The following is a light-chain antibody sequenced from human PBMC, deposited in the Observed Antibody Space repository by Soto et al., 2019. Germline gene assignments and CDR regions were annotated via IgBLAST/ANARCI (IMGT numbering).Light chain of an antibody. V-gene: IGKV1-39*01. Sequence: DIQMTQSSSSLLSSXSVGVTTTXXASQSISSYLNWYQQKPGKAPKLLIYAASSLQSGVPSRFSGSGSGTDFTLTISSLQPEDFATYYCQQSYSTPITFGQGTRLEIK. CDR3: QQSYSTPIT. CDR1: QSISSY. J-gene: IGKJ5*01. CDR2: AAS.